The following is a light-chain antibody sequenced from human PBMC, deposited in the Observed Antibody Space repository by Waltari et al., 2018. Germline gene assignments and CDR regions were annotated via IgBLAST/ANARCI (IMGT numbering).Light chain of an antibody. CDR1: QSVNRK. J-gene: IGKJ2*01. V-gene: IGKV3D-15*01. Sequence: DIAMTQSPATLSLSPGERATLSCRASQSVNRKLAWYQQKPGQPPRLLIYGVSSRATGIPDRFTGSGSGMEFTLTISSLEPEDVGIYHCQQSIQWPYTFGQGTKVEIK. CDR3: QQSIQWPYT. CDR2: GVS.